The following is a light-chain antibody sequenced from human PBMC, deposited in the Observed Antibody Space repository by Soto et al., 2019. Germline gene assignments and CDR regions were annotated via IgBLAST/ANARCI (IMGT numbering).Light chain of an antibody. CDR1: QSVSSSY. Sequence: EMVLTQSPGTLSLSPGERATLSCRASQSVSSSYLAWYQQKPGQAPRLLIYGTSSRATAIPDRFSGSGSGTDFTLTISRLEPEGFAVYYCQQYGSSSWTFGQGTKVDIK. V-gene: IGKV3-20*01. CDR3: QQYGSSSWT. J-gene: IGKJ1*01. CDR2: GTS.